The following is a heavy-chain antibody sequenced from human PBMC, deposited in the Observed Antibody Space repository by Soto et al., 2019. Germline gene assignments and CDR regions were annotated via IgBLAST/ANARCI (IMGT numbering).Heavy chain of an antibody. Sequence: ASVKVSCKVSGYTLTELSMHWVRQAPGKGLEWMGVFDPEDGETIYAQKFQGRVTMTEDTSTDTAYMELSSLRSEDTAVYYCATVRYDSSGYPLDYWGQGTLVTVSS. CDR3: ATVRYDSSGYPLDY. J-gene: IGHJ4*02. V-gene: IGHV1-24*01. CDR2: FDPEDGET. D-gene: IGHD3-22*01. CDR1: GYTLTELS.